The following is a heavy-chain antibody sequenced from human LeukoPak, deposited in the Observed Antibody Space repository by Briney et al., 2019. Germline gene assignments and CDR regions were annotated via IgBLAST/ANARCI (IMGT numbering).Heavy chain of an antibody. CDR3: AKSFSFNDILTGYSKGYYFDY. CDR2: ISSSSSTI. D-gene: IGHD3-9*01. J-gene: IGHJ4*02. V-gene: IGHV3-48*04. Sequence: GGSLRLSCAASGFTFSSYSMNWVRQAPGKGLEWVSYISSSSSTIYYADSVKGRFTISRDNAKNSLYLQMNSLRAEDTAVYYCAKSFSFNDILTGYSKGYYFDYWGQGTLVTVSS. CDR1: GFTFSSYS.